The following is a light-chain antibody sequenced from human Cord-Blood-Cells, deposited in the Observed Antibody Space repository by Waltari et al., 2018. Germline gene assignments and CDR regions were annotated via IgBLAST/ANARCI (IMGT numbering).Light chain of an antibody. CDR2: EGS. V-gene: IGLV2-23*01. J-gene: IGLJ1*01. CDR3: CSYAGSSTPYV. Sequence: QSALTQPASVSGSPGQSITIPCTGTSSDVGSYNLVSWYQQHPGKAPKLLIYEGSKRPSGVCNRFSGSKSGNTASLTSSGLQAEDEADYYCCSYAGSSTPYVFGTGTKVTVL. CDR1: SSDVGSYNL.